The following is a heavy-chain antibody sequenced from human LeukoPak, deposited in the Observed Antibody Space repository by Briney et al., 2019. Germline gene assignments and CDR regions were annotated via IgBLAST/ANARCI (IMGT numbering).Heavy chain of an antibody. CDR3: ARGFSPKGAPDAFDI. CDR2: INPSGGST. D-gene: IGHD1-26*01. Sequence: ASVKVSCKASGYTFTSYYMHWVRQAPGQVLEWMGIINPSGGSTSYAQKFQGRVTMTRDTSTSTVYMELSSLRSEDTAVYYCARGFSPKGAPDAFDIWGQGTMVTVSS. CDR1: GYTFTSYY. J-gene: IGHJ3*02. V-gene: IGHV1-46*01.